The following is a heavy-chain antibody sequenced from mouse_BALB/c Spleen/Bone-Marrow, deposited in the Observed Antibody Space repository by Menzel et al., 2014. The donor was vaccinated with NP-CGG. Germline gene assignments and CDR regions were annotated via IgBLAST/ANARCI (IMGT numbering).Heavy chain of an antibody. CDR1: GYSITSGYN. Sequence: EVKLMESGPDLVKSSQSLSPTSTVTGYSITSGYNWHWIRQFPGNKLEWMGYIHYSGYTNYNPSLKSRISITRDTSKNQFFLQLNSVTTEDTATYYCARGGYYGSSYFDYWGQGTTLTVSS. CDR3: ARGGYYGSSYFDY. CDR2: IHYSGYT. D-gene: IGHD1-1*01. J-gene: IGHJ2*01. V-gene: IGHV3-1*02.